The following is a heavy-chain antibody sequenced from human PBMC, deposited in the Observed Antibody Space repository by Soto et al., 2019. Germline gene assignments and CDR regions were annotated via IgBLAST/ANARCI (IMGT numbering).Heavy chain of an antibody. D-gene: IGHD3-16*02. CDR2: FDPEDGET. CDR1: GYTLTELS. J-gene: IGHJ4*02. Sequence: ALVKVSCKVSGYTLTELSMHWVRQAPGKGLEWMGGFDPEDGETIYAQKFQGRVTMTEDTSTDTAYMELSSLRSEDTAVYYCATAFRSRNYVWGSYRSPSLDYWGQGTLVTVSS. CDR3: ATAFRSRNYVWGSYRSPSLDY. V-gene: IGHV1-24*01.